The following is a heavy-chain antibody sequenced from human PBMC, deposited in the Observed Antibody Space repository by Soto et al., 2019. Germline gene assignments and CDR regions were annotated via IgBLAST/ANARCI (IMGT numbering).Heavy chain of an antibody. V-gene: IGHV4-34*01. CDR1: GGSFSGYY. CDR3: ARVPTKARYSSGPPYGMDV. D-gene: IGHD6-19*01. CDR2: INHSGST. J-gene: IGHJ6*02. Sequence: SETLSLTCAVYGGSFSGYYWSWIRQPPGKGLEWIGEINHSGSTDYNPSLKSRVTISVDTSKNQFSLKLSSVTAADTAVYYCARVPTKARYSSGPPYGMDVWGQGTTVTVSS.